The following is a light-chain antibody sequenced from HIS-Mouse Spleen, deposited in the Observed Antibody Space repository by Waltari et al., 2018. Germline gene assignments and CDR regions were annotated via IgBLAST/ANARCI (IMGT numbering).Light chain of an antibody. Sequence: QSALTQPRSVSGSLGHSVTIPCTGTSSDVGGYNYVSWYQQHPGKAPKLMIYDVSKRPSGVPDRFSGSKSGNTASLTISGLQAEDEADYYCCSYAGSYTLVFGGGTKLTVL. CDR2: DVS. V-gene: IGLV2-11*01. J-gene: IGLJ2*01. CDR1: SSDVGGYNY. CDR3: CSYAGSYTLV.